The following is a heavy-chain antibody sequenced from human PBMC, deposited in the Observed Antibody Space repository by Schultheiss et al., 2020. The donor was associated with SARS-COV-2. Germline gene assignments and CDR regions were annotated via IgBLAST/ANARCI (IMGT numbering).Heavy chain of an antibody. CDR3: AKAPSAIVVVPTFDY. CDR1: GFTFSSYA. V-gene: IGHV3-30*04. D-gene: IGHD2-2*01. J-gene: IGHJ4*02. CDR2: ISYDGSNK. Sequence: GGSLRLSCAASGFTFSSYAMHWVRQAPGKGLEWVAVISYDGSNKYYADSVKGRLTISRDNSMNTLYLEVNSLRAEDTAVYYCAKAPSAIVVVPTFDYWGQGTLVTVSS.